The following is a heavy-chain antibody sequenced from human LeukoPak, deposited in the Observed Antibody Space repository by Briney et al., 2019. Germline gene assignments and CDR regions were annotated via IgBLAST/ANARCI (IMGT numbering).Heavy chain of an antibody. CDR3: AKDLNYVWGSYRSSFDY. CDR2: ISGSGGST. Sequence: PGGSLRLSCAASGFTFSSYTMNWVRQAPGKGLEWVSTISGSGGSTYYADSVKGRFTISRDNSKNTLYLQMNSLRAEDTAVYYCAKDLNYVWGSYRSSFDYWGQGTLVTVSS. J-gene: IGHJ4*02. V-gene: IGHV3-23*01. D-gene: IGHD3-16*02. CDR1: GFTFSSYT.